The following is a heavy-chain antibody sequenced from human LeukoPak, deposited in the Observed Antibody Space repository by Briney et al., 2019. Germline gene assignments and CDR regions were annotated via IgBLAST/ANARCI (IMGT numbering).Heavy chain of an antibody. CDR3: ARHRLDCSGGSCYSKSYYYGMDV. J-gene: IGHJ6*02. CDR1: GGSISSYY. Sequence: SETLSLTCTVSGGSISSYYWGWIRQPPGKGLEWIGSIYYSGSTYYNPSLKSRVTISVDTSKNQFSLKLSSVTAADTAVYYCARHRLDCSGGSCYSKSYYYGMDVWGQGTTVTVSS. D-gene: IGHD2-15*01. CDR2: IYYSGST. V-gene: IGHV4-39*01.